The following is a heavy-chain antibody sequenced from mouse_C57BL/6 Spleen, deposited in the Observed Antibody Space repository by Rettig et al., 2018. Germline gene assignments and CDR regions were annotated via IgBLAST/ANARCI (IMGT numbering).Heavy chain of an antibody. V-gene: IGHV9-4*01. D-gene: IGHD4-1*01. CDR3: ARYWFDY. CDR2: INTHSGEP. Sequence: KGFKWIGWINTHSGEPKYAEDFKGRFAFSLETSASTAYLQISNLKNEDTATYFCARYWFDYWGQGTTLTVSS. J-gene: IGHJ2*01.